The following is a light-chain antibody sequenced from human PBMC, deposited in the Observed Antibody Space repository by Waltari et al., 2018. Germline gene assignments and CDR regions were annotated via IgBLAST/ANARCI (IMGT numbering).Light chain of an antibody. V-gene: IGKV3-20*01. J-gene: IGKJ1*01. CDR2: HAS. Sequence: EIVLTQSPGTVSLSPGDRATFSCWASQSVSIYLAWSQQKPGQAPRLLIYHASTRATGIPDRFSGSGSGTDFSLTISRLEPEDFAMYYCHQYVESPATFGQGTKVEIK. CDR1: QSVSIY. CDR3: HQYVESPAT.